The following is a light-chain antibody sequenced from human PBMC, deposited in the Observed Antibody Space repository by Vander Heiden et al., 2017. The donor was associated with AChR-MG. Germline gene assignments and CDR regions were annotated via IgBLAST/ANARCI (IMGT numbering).Light chain of an antibody. J-gene: IGKJ4*01. CDR2: TAT. Sequence: DIQLTQSPSFLSASVGDTVTITCRASQGISSYLAWYQQKPRKAPKLLIYTATTLQSGVPSRFSGSGSGTEFTLTISSLQPEDFATYSCQQFNSYPHTFGGGTKVEIK. CDR1: QGISSY. V-gene: IGKV1-9*01. CDR3: QQFNSYPHT.